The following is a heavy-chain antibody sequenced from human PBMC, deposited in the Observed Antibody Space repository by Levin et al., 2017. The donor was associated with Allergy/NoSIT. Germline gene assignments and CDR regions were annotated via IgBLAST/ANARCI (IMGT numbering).Heavy chain of an antibody. CDR2: ISSSASAI. Sequence: GESLKISCAASGFTFSSYEMNWVRQAPGKGLEWVSYISSSASAIYYADSVRGRFTISRDNAKNSLFLQMNSLRVEDTAIYYCAKSSKGAVFDPWGQGTLVTVSS. D-gene: IGHD3-16*01. V-gene: IGHV3-48*03. CDR3: AKSSKGAVFDP. J-gene: IGHJ5*02. CDR1: GFTFSSYE.